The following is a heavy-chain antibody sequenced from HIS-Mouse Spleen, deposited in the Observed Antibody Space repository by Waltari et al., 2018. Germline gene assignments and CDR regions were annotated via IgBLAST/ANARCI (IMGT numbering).Heavy chain of an antibody. CDR1: GFTLSSYG. D-gene: IGHD4-17*01. V-gene: IGHV3-30*18. Sequence: QVQPVESGGGVVQPGRSLRLSCAASGFTLSSYGMHWVRQAPGKGLEWVAVISYDGSNKYYADSVKGRFTISRDNSKNTLYLQMNSLRAEDTAVYYCAKGGSTTVTAFDIWGQGTMVTVSS. J-gene: IGHJ3*02. CDR3: AKGGSTTVTAFDI. CDR2: ISYDGSNK.